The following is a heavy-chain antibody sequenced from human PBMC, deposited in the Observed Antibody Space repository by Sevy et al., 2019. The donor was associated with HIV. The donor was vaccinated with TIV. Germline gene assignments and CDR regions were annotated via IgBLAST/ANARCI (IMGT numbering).Heavy chain of an antibody. CDR1: GDSVSSNSAA. J-gene: IGHJ4*02. CDR2: TYYRSKWYN. CDR3: ARSYYYGSGSWYYFDY. Sequence: SQTLSLTCAISGDSVSSNSAAWNWIRQSPSRGLEWLGRTYYRSKWYNDYAVSVKSRITINPDTSKNQFSLQLNSVTPEDMAVYYCARSYYYGSGSWYYFDYWGQGTLVTVSS. V-gene: IGHV6-1*01. D-gene: IGHD3-10*01.